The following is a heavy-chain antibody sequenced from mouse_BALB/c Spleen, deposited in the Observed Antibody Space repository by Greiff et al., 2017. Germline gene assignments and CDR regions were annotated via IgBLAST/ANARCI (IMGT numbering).Heavy chain of an antibody. CDR1: GFSLSTFGMG. CDR3: TRRGGAGDQGAMDD. Sequence: QVTLKECGPGILTPSQTLSLTCSFSGFSLSTFGMGVGWIRQPSGKGLEWLAHIWWDDDMYYNPSMKSQLTITKDTSRNHVFLKNTSEDTAGTATYYGTRRGGAGDQGAMDDWGQGTSVTVSS. J-gene: IGHJ4*01. CDR2: IWWDDDM. V-gene: IGHV8-8*01. D-gene: IGHD3-1*01.